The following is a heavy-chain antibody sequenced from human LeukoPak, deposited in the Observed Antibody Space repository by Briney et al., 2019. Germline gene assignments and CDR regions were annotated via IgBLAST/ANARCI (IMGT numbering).Heavy chain of an antibody. V-gene: IGHV4-34*01. CDR2: INHSGST. D-gene: IGHD3-10*01. J-gene: IGHJ4*02. Sequence: PSETLSLTCAVYGGSFSGYYWSWIRQPPGKGLEWIGEINHSGSTNYNPSLKSRATISVDTSKNQFSLKLSSVTAADTAVYYCARYGSGNYFDYWGQGTLVTVSS. CDR1: GGSFSGYY. CDR3: ARYGSGNYFDY.